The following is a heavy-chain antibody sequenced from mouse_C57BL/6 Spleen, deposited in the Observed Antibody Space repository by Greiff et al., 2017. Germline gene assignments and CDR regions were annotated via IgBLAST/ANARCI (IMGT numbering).Heavy chain of an antibody. CDR1: GYTFTSYW. Sequence: QVQLQQPGAELVMPGASVKLSCKASGYTFTSYWMHWVKQRPGQGLEWIGEIDPSDSYTNYNQKFKGKSTLTVDKSSSTAYMQLSSLTSEDSAVYYCAVYSTFDYRGQGTTLTVSS. CDR3: AVYSTFDY. J-gene: IGHJ2*01. D-gene: IGHD2-5*01. CDR2: IDPSDSYT. V-gene: IGHV1-69*01.